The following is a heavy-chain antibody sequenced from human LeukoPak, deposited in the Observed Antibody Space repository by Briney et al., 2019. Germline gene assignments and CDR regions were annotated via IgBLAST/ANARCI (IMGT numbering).Heavy chain of an antibody. CDR2: IYHSGST. V-gene: IGHV4-30-2*01. CDR3: ARLFYGSGSYHIDY. D-gene: IGHD3-10*01. CDR1: GGSISSGGYS. Sequence: SETLSLTCAVSGGSISSGGYSWSWIRQPPGKGLELIGYIYHSGSTYYNPSLKSRVTISVDRSKNQFSLKLSSVTAADTAMYYCARLFYGSGSYHIDYWGQGTLVTVSS. J-gene: IGHJ4*02.